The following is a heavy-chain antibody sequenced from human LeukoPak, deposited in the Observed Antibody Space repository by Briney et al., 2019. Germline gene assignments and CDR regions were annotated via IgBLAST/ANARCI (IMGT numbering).Heavy chain of an antibody. CDR1: GFTFSSYS. J-gene: IGHJ3*02. D-gene: IGHD2-15*01. CDR3: ARVPDIVVVVAATPFAFDI. CDR2: ISSSSSYI. Sequence: GGSLRLSCAASGFTFSSYSMTWVRQAPGKGLEWVSSISSSSSYIYYADSVKGRFTISRDNAKNSLYLQMNSLRAEDTAVYYCARVPDIVVVVAATPFAFDIWGQGTMVTVSS. V-gene: IGHV3-21*01.